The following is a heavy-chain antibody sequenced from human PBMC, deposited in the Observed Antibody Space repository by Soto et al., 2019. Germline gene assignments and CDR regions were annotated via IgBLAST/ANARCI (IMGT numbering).Heavy chain of an antibody. CDR3: ARVVPPTWFDP. J-gene: IGHJ5*02. V-gene: IGHV1-3*01. CDR1: GYTFTSYA. D-gene: IGHD1-26*01. CDR2: INAGNGNT. Sequence: ASVKVSFKASGYTFTSYAMHWVRQAPGQRLEWMGWINAGNGNTKYSQKFQGRVTITRDTSASTAYMELSSLRSEDTAVYYCARVVPPTWFDPWGQGTLVTVSS.